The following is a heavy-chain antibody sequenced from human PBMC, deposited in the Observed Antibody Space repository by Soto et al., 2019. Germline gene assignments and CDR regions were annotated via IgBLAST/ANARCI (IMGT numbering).Heavy chain of an antibody. CDR2: INTYNGYT. CDR3: ARDPDYYDSSGLVDY. CDR1: GYTFTSCG. J-gene: IGHJ4*02. V-gene: IGHV1-18*01. D-gene: IGHD3-22*01. Sequence: ASVKVSCKASGYTFTSCGISWVRQAPGQGLEWMGLINTYNGYTNYPQNFQGRVTMTTDTSTGTVYMELRSLTSDDTAVYYCARDPDYYDSSGLVDYWGQGTLVTVSS.